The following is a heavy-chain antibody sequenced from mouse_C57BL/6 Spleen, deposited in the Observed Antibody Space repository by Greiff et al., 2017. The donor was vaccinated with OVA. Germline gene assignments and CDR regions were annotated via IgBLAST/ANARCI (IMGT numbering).Heavy chain of an antibody. CDR3: ARGVYYYSSSHWYVDV. Sequence: VQLQQSGPELVKPGASVKISCKASGYTFTDYYMNWVKQSHGKSLEWIGDINPNNGGTSYNQKFKGKATLTVDKSSSTAYMELRSLTSEDSAVYYGARGVYYYSSSHWYVDVWGTGTTVTVSS. D-gene: IGHD1-1*01. V-gene: IGHV1-26*01. CDR1: GYTFTDYY. CDR2: INPNNGGT. J-gene: IGHJ1*03.